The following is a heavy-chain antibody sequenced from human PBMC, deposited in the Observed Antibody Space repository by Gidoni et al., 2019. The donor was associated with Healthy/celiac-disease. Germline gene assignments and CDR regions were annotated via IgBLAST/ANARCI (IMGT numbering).Heavy chain of an antibody. CDR2: ISYAGSNK. CDR3: AKEDGIPLRGQGVIEMHFDY. Sequence: SYGMHWVRQAPGKGLEWVAVISYAGSNKYYADSVKGRFTISRDNSKNTLYLQMNSLRAEDTAVYYCAKEDGIPLRGQGVIEMHFDYWGQGTLVTVSS. CDR1: SYG. V-gene: IGHV3-30*18. J-gene: IGHJ4*02. D-gene: IGHD3-10*01.